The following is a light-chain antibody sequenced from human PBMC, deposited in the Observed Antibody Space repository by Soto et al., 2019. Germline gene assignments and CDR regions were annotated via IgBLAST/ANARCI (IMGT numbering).Light chain of an antibody. CDR3: SSQTSGSTRV. CDR1: SSDVGGYDY. J-gene: IGLJ1*01. V-gene: IGLV2-14*01. Sequence: QSALTQPASVSGSPGQSIAISCTGTSSDVGGYDYVSWYQQQPDKAPKLMIYKVTKRPSGVSNRFSGSKSGNTASLTISGLQAEDEADYYCSSQTSGSTRVFGTGTKLTVL. CDR2: KVT.